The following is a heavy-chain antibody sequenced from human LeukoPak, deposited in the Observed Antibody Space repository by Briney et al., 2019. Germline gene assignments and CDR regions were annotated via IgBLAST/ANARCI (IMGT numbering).Heavy chain of an antibody. CDR2: ISGNGGST. Sequence: QPGGSLRLSCAASGFTFSDYAMSWVRQAPGWGLEWVAAISGNGGSTYYANSVKGRFSISRENPKNTLSLQINSLRAADTATYYCARSLTASGSYYFDYWAQGTLVTVSS. CDR3: ARSLTASGSYYFDY. J-gene: IGHJ4*02. V-gene: IGHV3-23*01. D-gene: IGHD3-10*01. CDR1: GFTFSDYA.